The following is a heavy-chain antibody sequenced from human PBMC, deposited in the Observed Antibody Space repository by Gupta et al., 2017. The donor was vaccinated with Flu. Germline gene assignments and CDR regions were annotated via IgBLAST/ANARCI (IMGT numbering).Heavy chain of an antibody. D-gene: IGHD3-22*01. V-gene: IGHV3-30*18. CDR1: GITFSNYA. CDR3: TKGAKFSSGIYYFYYYMDV. Sequence: QAQMVESEGGVVQPGRSLRLSCEVSGITFSNYAMHWVRQAPGKGLEWVSLISNGGVKKFYADSVKGRFSISRDNSKNMLYMQMNSRRAEDTAVYYCTKGAKFSSGIYYFYYYMDVWGNGTTVTVSS. J-gene: IGHJ6*03. CDR2: ISNGGVKK.